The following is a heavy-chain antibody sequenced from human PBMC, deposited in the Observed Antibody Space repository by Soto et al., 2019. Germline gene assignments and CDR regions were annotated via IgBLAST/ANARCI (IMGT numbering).Heavy chain of an antibody. D-gene: IGHD6-13*01. CDR3: AREPSIAAVGIPLYAYYYMDV. Sequence: QVQLVQSGAEVRNPGSSVKVSCKASGDKFSSYTISWVRQAPGQGLECMGRIVSFAGGPIYTKILQGKITITADSSSSTAYMELTSLTSDDTAVYYCAREPSIAAVGIPLYAYYYMDVWGEGPAVTVSS. CDR2: IVSFAGGP. V-gene: IGHV1-69*08. CDR1: GDKFSSYT. J-gene: IGHJ6*03.